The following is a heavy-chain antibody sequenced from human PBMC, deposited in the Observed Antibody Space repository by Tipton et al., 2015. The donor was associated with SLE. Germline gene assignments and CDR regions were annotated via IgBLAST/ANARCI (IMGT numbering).Heavy chain of an antibody. CDR3: TRYGYFDY. D-gene: IGHD4-17*01. CDR2: IRSKANSYAT. CDR1: GGSISSYY. V-gene: IGHV3-73*01. J-gene: IGHJ4*02. Sequence: LSLTCTVSGGSISSYYWSWIRQPPGKGLEWVGRIRSKANSYATAYAASVKGRFTISRDDSKNTAYLQMNSLKTEDTAVYYRTRYGYFDYWGQGTLVTVSS.